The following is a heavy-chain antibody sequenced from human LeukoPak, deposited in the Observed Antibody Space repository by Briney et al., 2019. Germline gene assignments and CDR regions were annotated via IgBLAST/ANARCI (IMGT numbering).Heavy chain of an antibody. CDR1: GGTFSSYA. CDR2: IIPILGIA. J-gene: IGHJ5*02. Sequence: ASVKVSCKASGGTFSSYAISWVRQAPGQGLEWMGRIIPILGIANYAQKFQGRVTITADKSTSTAYMELSSLRSEDTAVYYCARVGAGIAVAGRSWFDPWGQGTLVTVSS. D-gene: IGHD6-19*01. CDR3: ARVGAGIAVAGRSWFDP. V-gene: IGHV1-69*04.